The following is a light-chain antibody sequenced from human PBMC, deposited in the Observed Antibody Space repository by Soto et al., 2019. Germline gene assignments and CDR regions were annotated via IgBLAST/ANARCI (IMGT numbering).Light chain of an antibody. J-gene: IGKJ1*01. CDR1: QSVSAN. CDR3: QQYSNCPHT. Sequence: EISMTQSPATLSVSAGERGTRACRASQSVSANLAWYQQKPGQAPRLLIYAASTRATGIPARFSGSGSGTEFTLTISGLQSEDFAAYYCQQYSNCPHTFGQGTKVDIK. CDR2: AAS. V-gene: IGKV3-15*01.